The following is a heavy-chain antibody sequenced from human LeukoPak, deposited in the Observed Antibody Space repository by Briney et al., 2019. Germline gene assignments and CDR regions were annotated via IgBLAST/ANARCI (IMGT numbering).Heavy chain of an antibody. J-gene: IGHJ3*02. CDR3: ATDLMATYAFDI. D-gene: IGHD5-24*01. V-gene: IGHV1-24*01. Sequence: ASVKVSCKVSGYTLTELFMHWVRQAPGKGLEWMGGFDPEDGETIYAQKFQGRVTMTEDTSTDTAYMELSSLRSEDTAVYYCATDLMATYAFDIWGQGTMVTVSS. CDR1: GYTLTELF. CDR2: FDPEDGET.